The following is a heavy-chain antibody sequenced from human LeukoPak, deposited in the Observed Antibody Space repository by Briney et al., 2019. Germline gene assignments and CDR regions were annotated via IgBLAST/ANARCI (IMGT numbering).Heavy chain of an antibody. D-gene: IGHD4-17*01. CDR2: IIPIFGTA. Sequence: SSVKVSCKASGGTFSSYAISWVRPAPGQGLEWMGGIIPIFGTAKFAQKFQGRVTITTDESTSTAYMDLSSLRSEDTAVYYCARADYGDYVHGWFDPWGQGTLVTVSS. J-gene: IGHJ5*02. V-gene: IGHV1-69*05. CDR1: GGTFSSYA. CDR3: ARADYGDYVHGWFDP.